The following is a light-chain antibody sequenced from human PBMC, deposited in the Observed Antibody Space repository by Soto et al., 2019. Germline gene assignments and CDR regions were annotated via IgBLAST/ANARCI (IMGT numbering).Light chain of an antibody. CDR2: EVT. V-gene: IGLV2-14*01. J-gene: IGLJ3*02. CDR3: SSYTTAYTQV. Sequence: QSALSQPASVSGSPGQSITISCTGTSSDVGYYNYVSWYQQHPGKAPKLMISEVTTRPLGVSDRFSGSKSGNTASLTISRLQAEDEAHYYCSSYTTAYTQVFGGGTKLTVL. CDR1: SSDVGYYNY.